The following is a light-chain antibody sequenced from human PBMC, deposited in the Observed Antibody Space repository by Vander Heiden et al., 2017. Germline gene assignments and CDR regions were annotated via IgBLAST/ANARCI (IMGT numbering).Light chain of an antibody. CDR3: QAYDSSLSGLV. CDR1: ISNIGAGYD. V-gene: IGLV1-40*01. CDR2: GNS. J-gene: IGLJ3*02. Sequence: QSVLTQPPSVSGAPGQRVTISCAGSISNIGAGYDVNWHQQPPVTAPKRLVDGNSNRPSGFPDRFSGSKSGTSATLAITGLQAEDEADYYCQAYDSSLSGLVFGGGTKLTVL.